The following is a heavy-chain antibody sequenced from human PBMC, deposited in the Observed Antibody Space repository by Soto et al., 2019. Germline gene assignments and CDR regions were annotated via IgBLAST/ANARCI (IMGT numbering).Heavy chain of an antibody. CDR3: AKDKEFRYSSCWPLQRWLFFDY. D-gene: IGHD6-19*01. V-gene: IGHV3-23*01. J-gene: IGHJ4*02. Sequence: EVQLLESGGGLVQPGGSLRLSCAASGFTFSSYAMSWVRQAPGKGLEWVSAISGSGGSTYYADSVKGRFTISRDNSQNTLYLQRNSMRAADTAVYYCAKDKEFRYSSCWPLQRWLFFDYWGQGTLVTVSS. CDR2: ISGSGGST. CDR1: GFTFSSYA.